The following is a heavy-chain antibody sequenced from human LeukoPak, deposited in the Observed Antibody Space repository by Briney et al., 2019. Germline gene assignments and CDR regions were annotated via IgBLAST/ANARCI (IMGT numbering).Heavy chain of an antibody. Sequence: GGSLRLSCAASGFTFSSYAMHWVRQAPGKGLEWVAVISYDGSNKFYADSVKGRFTISRDNSKSTLYLQMNSLRAEDTAVYYCARAPSWWWLDYWGQGTLVTVSS. D-gene: IGHD2-21*01. CDR1: GFTFSSYA. CDR2: ISYDGSNK. V-gene: IGHV3-30-3*01. CDR3: ARAPSWWWLDY. J-gene: IGHJ4*02.